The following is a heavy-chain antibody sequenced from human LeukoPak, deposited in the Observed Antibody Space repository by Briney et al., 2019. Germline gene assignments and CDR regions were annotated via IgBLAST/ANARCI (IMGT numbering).Heavy chain of an antibody. CDR3: ARVTGYRIEDYFDY. CDR1: GFTFNNYI. CDR2: IYYSGST. Sequence: GSLRLSCAASGFTFNNYIMNWVRQAPGKGLEWIGYIYYSGSTNYNPSLKSRVTISVETSKNEFSLKLRSVTAADTAVYYCARVTGYRIEDYFDYWGQGTLVTVSS. V-gene: IGHV4-59*01. D-gene: IGHD6-13*01. J-gene: IGHJ4*02.